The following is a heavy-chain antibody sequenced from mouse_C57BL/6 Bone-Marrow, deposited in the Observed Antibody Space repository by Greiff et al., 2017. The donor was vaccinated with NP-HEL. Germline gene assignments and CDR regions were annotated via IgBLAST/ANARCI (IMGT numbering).Heavy chain of an antibody. J-gene: IGHJ1*03. Sequence: VQLQQSGAELVMPGASVKLSCKASGYTFTSYWMHWVKQRPGQGLEWIGEIDPSDSYTNYNQKFKGKSTLTVDKSSSTAYMQLSSLTSEDSAVYYCARAYYSKGDWYFDVWGTGTTVTVSS. CDR2: IDPSDSYT. V-gene: IGHV1-69*01. D-gene: IGHD2-5*01. CDR1: GYTFTSYW. CDR3: ARAYYSKGDWYFDV.